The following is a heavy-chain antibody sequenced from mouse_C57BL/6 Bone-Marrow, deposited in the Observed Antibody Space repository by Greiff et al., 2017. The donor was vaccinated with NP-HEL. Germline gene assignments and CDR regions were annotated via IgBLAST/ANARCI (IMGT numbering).Heavy chain of an antibody. CDR2: IDPETGGT. Sequence: VQLQQSGAELVRPGASVTLSCKASGYTFTDYEMHWVKQTPVHGLEWIGAIDPETGGTAYNQKFKGKAILTADKSSSPAYMELRSLTSEDSAVYYCTRFHYGSSWDYWGQGTTLTVSS. CDR1: GYTFTDYE. J-gene: IGHJ2*01. D-gene: IGHD1-1*01. CDR3: TRFHYGSSWDY. V-gene: IGHV1-15*01.